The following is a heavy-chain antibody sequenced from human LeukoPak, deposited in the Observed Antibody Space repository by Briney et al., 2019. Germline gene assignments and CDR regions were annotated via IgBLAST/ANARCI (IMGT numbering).Heavy chain of an antibody. V-gene: IGHV3-48*04. D-gene: IGHD5-18*01. CDR3: ARDAGYGYWVVDY. J-gene: IGHJ4*02. CDR2: ITSSGGTI. Sequence: GGSLRLSCVASGFTFSSFSMNWVRQAPGKGLEWVSFITSSGGTIYYADSVKGRFTMSRDNAKNSLYLQMKSLRVEDTAVYYCARDAGYGYWVVDYWGQGTLVTVSS. CDR1: GFTFSSFS.